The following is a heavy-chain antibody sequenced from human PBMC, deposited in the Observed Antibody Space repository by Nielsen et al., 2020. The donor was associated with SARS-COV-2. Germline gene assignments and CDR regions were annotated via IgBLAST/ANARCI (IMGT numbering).Heavy chain of an antibody. Sequence: GESLKISCAASGFTFSSYGMHWVRQAPGKGLEWVAVIWYDGSNKYYADSVKGRFTISRDNSKNTLYLQMNSLRAGDTAVYYCARSGSSTNYGMDVWGQGTTVTVSS. CDR2: IWYDGSNK. CDR1: GFTFSSYG. CDR3: ARSGSSTNYGMDV. D-gene: IGHD2-2*01. J-gene: IGHJ6*02. V-gene: IGHV3-33*01.